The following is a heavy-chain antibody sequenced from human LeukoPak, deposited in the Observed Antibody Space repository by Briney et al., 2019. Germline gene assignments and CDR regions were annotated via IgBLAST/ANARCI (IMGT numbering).Heavy chain of an antibody. J-gene: IGHJ3*02. CDR1: GYTFTTSG. CDR2: INPNSGGT. V-gene: IGHV1-2*02. CDR3: ARDEGPTTGRAFDI. D-gene: IGHD1-1*01. Sequence: GASVKVSCKASGYTFTTSGFSWVRQAPGQGLEWMGWINPNSGGTNYAQKFQGRVTMTRDTSISTAYMELSRPRSDDTAVYYCARDEGPTTGRAFDIWGQGTMVTVSS.